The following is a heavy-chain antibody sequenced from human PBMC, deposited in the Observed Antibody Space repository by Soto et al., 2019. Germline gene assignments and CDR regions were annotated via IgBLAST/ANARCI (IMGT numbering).Heavy chain of an antibody. CDR2: ISNSGGST. CDR3: AGLGPIVATISGDS. D-gene: IGHD5-12*01. V-gene: IGHV3-23*01. J-gene: IGHJ4*02. Sequence: EVQLLESGGGLVQPGGSLRLSCAASGFTLSSYAMSWVRQAPGKGLEWVSAISNSGGSTYYADSVKGRFTISRDNSKNTLYLQMNSLRAEDTAVYYCAGLGPIVATISGDSWGQGTLVTVSS. CDR1: GFTLSSYA.